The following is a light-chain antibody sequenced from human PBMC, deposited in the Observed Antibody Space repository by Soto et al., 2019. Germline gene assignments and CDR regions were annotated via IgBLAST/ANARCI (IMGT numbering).Light chain of an antibody. J-gene: IGKJ3*01. Sequence: DIVTTQSPDSLAVSVGERATINCKSSQSVLYSSNNKNYLAWYQQKPGQPPKLLIYWASTRESGVPDRFSGSGSGTDFTLTISSLQAEDVAVYYCQQYYSVLPIFIFGPGTKVDIK. CDR1: QSVLYSSNNKNY. V-gene: IGKV4-1*01. CDR3: QQYYSVLPIFI. CDR2: WAS.